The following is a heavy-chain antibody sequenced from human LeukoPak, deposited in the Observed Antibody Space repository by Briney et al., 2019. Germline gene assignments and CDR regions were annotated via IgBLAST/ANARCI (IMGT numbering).Heavy chain of an antibody. D-gene: IGHD2-2*01. Sequence: GGSLRLSCAASGFTFSSYNMDWVRQAPGKGLEWVSFIDSSSRYIYQADSVKGRFIISRDNAKSSVFLQMNSLRAEDTAVYYCARVGGHCTSTSCPPPDYWGQGTLVTVSS. J-gene: IGHJ4*02. CDR1: GFTFSSYN. V-gene: IGHV3-21*01. CDR3: ARVGGHCTSTSCPPPDY. CDR2: IDSSSRYI.